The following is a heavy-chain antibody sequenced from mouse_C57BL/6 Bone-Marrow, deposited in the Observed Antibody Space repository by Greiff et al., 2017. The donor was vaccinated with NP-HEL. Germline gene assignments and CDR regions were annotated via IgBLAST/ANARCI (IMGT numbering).Heavy chain of an antibody. V-gene: IGHV3-6*01. CDR3: ARGYGSSYLAWFAY. CDR1: GYSITSGYY. CDR2: ISYDGSN. Sequence: EVKLEESGPGLVKPSQSLSLTCSVTGYSITSGYYLNWIRQFPGNKLEWMGYISYDGSNNYNPSLKNRISITRDTSKNQFFLKLNSVTTEDTATYYCARGYGSSYLAWFAYWGQGTLVTVSA. D-gene: IGHD1-1*01. J-gene: IGHJ3*01.